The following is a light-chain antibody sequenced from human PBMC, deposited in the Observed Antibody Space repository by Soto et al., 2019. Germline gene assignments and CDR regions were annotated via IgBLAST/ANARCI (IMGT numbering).Light chain of an antibody. CDR3: QMCDSAHSLT. V-gene: IGKV1-27*01. J-gene: IGKJ4*01. Sequence: DIPMTQSPSSLSASVGDTVTITCRASQGIHTYLAWYQQKAGKVPQVLIYSASTLQSGVPSRFSGSGSGTEFSLTISNLQPEDAATYYCQMCDSAHSLTFGGGTKLEIK. CDR2: SAS. CDR1: QGIHTY.